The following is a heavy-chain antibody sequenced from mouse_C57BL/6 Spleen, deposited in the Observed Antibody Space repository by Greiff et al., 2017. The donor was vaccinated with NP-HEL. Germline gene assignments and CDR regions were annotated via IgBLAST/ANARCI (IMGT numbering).Heavy chain of an antibody. Sequence: QVQLKESGPELVKPGASVKISCKASGYAFSSSWMNWVKQRPGQGLEWIGRIYPGDGDTNYNGKFKGKATLTADRSSSTAYMQLSSLTSEDSAVYFCARKGNYAMDYWGQGTSVTVSS. J-gene: IGHJ4*01. V-gene: IGHV1-82*01. CDR2: IYPGDGDT. CDR3: ARKGNYAMDY. CDR1: GYAFSSSW.